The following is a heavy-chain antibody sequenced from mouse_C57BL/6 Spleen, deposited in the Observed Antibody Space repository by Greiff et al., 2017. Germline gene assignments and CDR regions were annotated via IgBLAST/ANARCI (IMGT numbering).Heavy chain of an antibody. D-gene: IGHD4-1*01. J-gene: IGHJ2*01. CDR2: IDPSDSYT. CDR1: CYTFPSYW. Sequence: QVQLQQPGAELVMPGASVKLSCKASCYTFPSYWIHWVKQRPGQGLEWIGEIDPSDSYTNYNQKFKGKSTLTVDKSSSTAYMQLSSLTSEDSAVYYCASELGFDYWGQGTTLTVSS. V-gene: IGHV1-69*01. CDR3: ASELGFDY.